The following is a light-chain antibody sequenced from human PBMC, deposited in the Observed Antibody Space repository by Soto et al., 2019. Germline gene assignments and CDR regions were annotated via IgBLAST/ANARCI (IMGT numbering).Light chain of an antibody. CDR2: DAS. CDR1: QSVSSY. Sequence: EIVLTQSPVTLSLSPGERATLSCRASQSVSSYLAWYQQRPGQAPRLLIYDASNRATGIPARFSGSGSGTDFTLTIDNLEPEDFANYYCQQRNNWPPITFGQGTRLEI. V-gene: IGKV3-11*01. CDR3: QQRNNWPPIT. J-gene: IGKJ5*01.